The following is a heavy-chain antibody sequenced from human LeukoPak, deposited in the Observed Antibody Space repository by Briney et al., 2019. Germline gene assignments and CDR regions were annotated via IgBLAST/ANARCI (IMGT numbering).Heavy chain of an antibody. Sequence: GGSLRLSCAASGFTFSSYAMSWVRQAPGKGLEWVSAISGSGGSTYYADSVKGRFTISRDNSKNTLYLQMNSPRAEDTAVYYCAKDQRGGGRGPSTAFDIWGQGTMVTVSS. CDR3: AKDQRGGGRGPSTAFDI. J-gene: IGHJ3*02. CDR1: GFTFSSYA. V-gene: IGHV3-23*01. D-gene: IGHD3-16*01. CDR2: ISGSGGST.